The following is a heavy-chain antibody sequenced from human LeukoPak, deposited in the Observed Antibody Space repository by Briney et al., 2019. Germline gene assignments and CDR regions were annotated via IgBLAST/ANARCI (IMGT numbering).Heavy chain of an antibody. CDR3: AKDQYDYVRGEFDY. V-gene: IGHV3-30*18. Sequence: PGRSLRLSCAASGFTFSSYDMHWVRQAPGKGLEWVAVISYDGNDKHYADSVKGRFTISRHNSKNTLYLQMNSLRVEDTAVYYCAKDQYDYVRGEFDYWGQGTLVTVSS. CDR1: GFTFSSYD. CDR2: ISYDGNDK. J-gene: IGHJ4*02. D-gene: IGHD3-16*01.